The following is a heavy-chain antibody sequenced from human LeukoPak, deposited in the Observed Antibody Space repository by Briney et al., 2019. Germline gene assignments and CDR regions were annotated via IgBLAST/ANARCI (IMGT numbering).Heavy chain of an antibody. CDR1: GFTFSTYV. J-gene: IGHJ4*02. V-gene: IGHV3-23*01. Sequence: GGSLRLSCAASGFTFSTYVMSWVRQAPGKGLEWVSGISGSGDNTYYADSVKGRFTISRDNSKNTLYLQMNSPRAEDTAVYYCVKDGRRSPPCWGQGTLVTVSS. CDR3: VKDGRRSPPC. D-gene: IGHD2-15*01. CDR2: ISGSGDNT.